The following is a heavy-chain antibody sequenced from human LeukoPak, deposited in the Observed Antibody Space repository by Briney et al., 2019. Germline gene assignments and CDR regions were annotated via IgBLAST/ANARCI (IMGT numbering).Heavy chain of an antibody. CDR1: GGSITSYY. V-gene: IGHV4-59*08. J-gene: IGHJ4*02. CDR3: ARRAVAENYFDY. CDR2: IYSSGST. Sequence: PSETLSLTCTVSGGSITSYYWSWIRQPPGKGLEWIGYIYSSGSTTYNPSHRSRVTISVDTSKNQFSLRLTSVTAADTAVYYCARRAVAENYFDYWGQGTLVTDSS. D-gene: IGHD6-19*01.